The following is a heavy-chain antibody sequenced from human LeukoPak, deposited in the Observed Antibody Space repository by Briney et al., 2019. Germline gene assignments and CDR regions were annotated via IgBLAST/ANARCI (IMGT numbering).Heavy chain of an antibody. CDR2: LYYGGTT. V-gene: IGHV4-59*08. Sequence: TSETLSLTCTVSGDSISRYYWTWIRQPPGKGLEWIAYLYYGGTTNYNPSLKSRVTISVDTSKNQFSLKLSSVTAADTAVYYCARLMDDYYGSGTYEDWFDPWGQGTLVTVSS. J-gene: IGHJ5*02. D-gene: IGHD3-10*01. CDR1: GDSISRYY. CDR3: ARLMDDYYGSGTYEDWFDP.